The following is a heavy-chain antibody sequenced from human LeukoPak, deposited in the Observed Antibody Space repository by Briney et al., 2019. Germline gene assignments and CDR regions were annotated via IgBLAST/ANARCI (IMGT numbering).Heavy chain of an antibody. V-gene: IGHV3-30*02. Sequence: PGGSLRLSCAASGFTFSSYGMHWVRQAPGKGREWLAFIRYDGSNKYYADSVKGRFTISRDNSKNTLYLQMNSLRAEDTAVYYCAKERDTAMVTIDYWGQGTLVTVSS. CDR1: GFTFSSYG. CDR3: AKERDTAMVTIDY. J-gene: IGHJ4*02. CDR2: IRYDGSNK. D-gene: IGHD5-18*01.